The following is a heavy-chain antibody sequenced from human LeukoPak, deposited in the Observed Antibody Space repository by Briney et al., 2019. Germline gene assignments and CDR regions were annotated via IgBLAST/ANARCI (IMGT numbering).Heavy chain of an antibody. CDR2: INWNSGST. CDR1: GFTFDDYG. J-gene: IGHJ4*02. D-gene: IGHD5-12*01. Sequence: PGGSLRLSCAASGFTFDDYGMSWVRQAPGKGLEWVSGINWNSGSTGYADSVKGRFTISRDNSKNTLYLQMNSLRAEDTAVYYCARDPGSGYEEHFDYWGQGTLVTVSS. V-gene: IGHV3-20*04. CDR3: ARDPGSGYEEHFDY.